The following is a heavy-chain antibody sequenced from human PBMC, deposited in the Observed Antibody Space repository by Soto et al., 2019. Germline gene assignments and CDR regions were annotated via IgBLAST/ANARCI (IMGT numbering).Heavy chain of an antibody. J-gene: IGHJ4*02. CDR1: GGTFSSYA. D-gene: IGHD5-18*01. Sequence: QVQLVQSGAEVKKPGSSVKVSCKASGGTFSSYAISWVRQAPGQGIEWMGGIIPIFGTANYAQKFQGRVTITADESTSTAYMELSSLRSEDTAVYYCARVKEGTAMVTSFDYWGQGSLVTVSS. V-gene: IGHV1-69*01. CDR2: IIPIFGTA. CDR3: ARVKEGTAMVTSFDY.